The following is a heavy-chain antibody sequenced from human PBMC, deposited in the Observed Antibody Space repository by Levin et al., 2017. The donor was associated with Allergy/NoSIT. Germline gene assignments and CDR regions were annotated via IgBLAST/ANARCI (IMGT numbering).Heavy chain of an antibody. CDR3: AKDGTSGSGSYYLGTFDI. J-gene: IGHJ3*02. CDR2: ISISGDKT. V-gene: IGHV3-23*01. Sequence: LSLTCAASGFPFSNSAMAWVRQAPGEGLEWVSGISISGDKTYYADSVKGRFTISRDNSKNTLYAQMDSLRAEDTALYYCAKDGTSGSGSYYLGTFDIWGQGTMVTVSS. CDR1: GFPFSNSA. D-gene: IGHD3-10*01.